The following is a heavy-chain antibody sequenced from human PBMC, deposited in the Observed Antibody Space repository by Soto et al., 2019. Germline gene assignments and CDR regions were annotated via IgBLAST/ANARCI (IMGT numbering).Heavy chain of an antibody. CDR3: ATAQYPYYDGSGNYNWFDP. J-gene: IGHJ5*02. CDR2: RIPIFGTA. CDR1: GGTFSSYA. Sequence: QVQLVQSGAEVKKPGSSVKVSCKASGGTFSSYAISWVRQAPGQGLEWMGGRIPIFGTANYAQKFQGRVTITADESTSTAYIEFSSLRSEDTAVYYCATAQYPYYDGSGNYNWFDPWGHGTLFTVSA. V-gene: IGHV1-69*01. D-gene: IGHD3-10*01.